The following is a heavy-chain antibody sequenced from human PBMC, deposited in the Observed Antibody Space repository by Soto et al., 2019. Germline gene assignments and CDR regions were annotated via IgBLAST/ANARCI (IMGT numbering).Heavy chain of an antibody. D-gene: IGHD5-12*01. V-gene: IGHV3-13*01. CDR3: ARGWLTTGGSLSYMDV. Sequence: GGSLRLTCAASGFTFSSYDMHWVRQATGKGLEWVSAIGTAGDTYYPGSVKGRFTISRENAKNSLYLQMNSLRAGDTALYYCARGWLTTGGSLSYMDVWGKGTTVTVSS. CDR1: GFTFSSYD. CDR2: IGTAGDT. J-gene: IGHJ6*03.